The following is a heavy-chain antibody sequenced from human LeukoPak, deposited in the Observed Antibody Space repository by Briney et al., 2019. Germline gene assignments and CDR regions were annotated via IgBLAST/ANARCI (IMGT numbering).Heavy chain of an antibody. J-gene: IGHJ6*03. D-gene: IGHD3-10*01. Sequence: ASVNVSCKASGYTFTSYYMYWVRQARGQGREWMGIINPSGGSTNYAQKFQGRVTMTRDTSTSTVYMELSRLRSEDTAVYYCARGPSITMVRGGQWYYYMDVWGKGTTVTISS. V-gene: IGHV1-46*01. CDR2: INPSGGST. CDR3: ARGPSITMVRGGQWYYYMDV. CDR1: GYTFTSYY.